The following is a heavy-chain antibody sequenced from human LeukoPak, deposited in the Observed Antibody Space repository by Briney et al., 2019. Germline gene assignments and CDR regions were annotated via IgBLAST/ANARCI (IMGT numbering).Heavy chain of an antibody. V-gene: IGHV5-51*01. J-gene: IGHJ4*02. CDR3: ARRRGSGWYTVDY. D-gene: IGHD6-19*01. Sequence: YPGDSDSRYSPPFQGQVTISVDKSINVAYLQWNSLRASDTAIYYCARRRGSGWYTVDYWGQGTLVTVSS. CDR2: YPGDSDS.